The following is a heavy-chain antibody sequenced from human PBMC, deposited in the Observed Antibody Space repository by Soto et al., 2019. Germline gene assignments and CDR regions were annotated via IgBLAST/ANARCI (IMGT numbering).Heavy chain of an antibody. V-gene: IGHV1-2*02. CDR3: ARDTGTYYYDSSGLRKKIYGMDV. D-gene: IGHD3-22*01. CDR1: GYTFTGYY. J-gene: IGHJ6*02. CDR2: INPNSGGT. Sequence: QVQLVQSGAEVKKPGASVKVSCKASGYTFTGYYMHWVRQAPGQGLEWMGWINPNSGGTNYAQKFQGRVTMTRDTSISTAYMELSRLRSDDTAVYYCARDTGTYYYDSSGLRKKIYGMDVWGQGTTVTVSS.